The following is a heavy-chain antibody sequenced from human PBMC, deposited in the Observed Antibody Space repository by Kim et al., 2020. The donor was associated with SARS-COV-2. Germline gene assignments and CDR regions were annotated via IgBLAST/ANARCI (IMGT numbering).Heavy chain of an antibody. Sequence: GGSLRLSCAASGFTFDDYAMHWVRQAPGKGLEWVSGISWNSGSIGYADSVKGRFTISRDNAKNSLYLQMNSLRAEDTALYYCAKDLNKYYYGSGTKTGAFDIWGQGTMVTFSS. CDR1: GFTFDDYA. CDR2: ISWNSGSI. D-gene: IGHD3-10*01. V-gene: IGHV3-9*01. CDR3: AKDLNKYYYGSGTKTGAFDI. J-gene: IGHJ3*02.